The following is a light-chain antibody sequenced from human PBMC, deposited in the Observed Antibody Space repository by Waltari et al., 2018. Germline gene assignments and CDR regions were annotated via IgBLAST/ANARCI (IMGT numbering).Light chain of an antibody. V-gene: IGLV2-8*01. CDR1: SGDIGAYNS. CDR2: DVN. J-gene: IGLJ2*01. Sequence: QSALTQPPSASGSPGQSVTISCTGTSGDIGAYNSVNWYRQHPGKVPKLMIYDVNRRPSGVPARFSGSKSGNTASLTVSGLQPEDEAVYYCNSFAGSDTVVFGGGTTLTVL. CDR3: NSFAGSDTVV.